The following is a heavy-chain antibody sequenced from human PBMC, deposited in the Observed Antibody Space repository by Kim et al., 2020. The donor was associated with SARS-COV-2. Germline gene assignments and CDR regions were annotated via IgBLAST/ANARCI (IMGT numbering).Heavy chain of an antibody. CDR3: ARRIAVAAGFEY. Sequence: SRPSFQGQVTIYADKSLSTAYLQWSSLKASDTAMYYCARRIAVAAGFEYWGQGTLVTVSS. D-gene: IGHD6-19*01. J-gene: IGHJ4*02. V-gene: IGHV5-51*01.